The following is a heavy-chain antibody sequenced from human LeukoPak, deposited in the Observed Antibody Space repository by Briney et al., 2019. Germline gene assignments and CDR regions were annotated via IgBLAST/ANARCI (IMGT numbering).Heavy chain of an antibody. CDR1: AGSISSYY. J-gene: IGHJ3*02. CDR3: ARQITDAFDI. CDR2: IYTSGST. Sequence: SETLSLTCTVSAGSISSYYWSWIRQPPGKGLEWIGYIYTSGSTNYNPSLKSRVTISVDTSKNQFSLKLSSVTAADTAVYYCARQITDAFDIWGQGTMVTVSS. V-gene: IGHV4-4*09.